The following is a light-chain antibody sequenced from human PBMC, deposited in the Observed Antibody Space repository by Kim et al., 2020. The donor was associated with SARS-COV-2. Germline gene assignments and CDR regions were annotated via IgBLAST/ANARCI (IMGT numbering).Light chain of an antibody. J-gene: IGLJ2*01. Sequence: SSELTQDPAVSVALGQTVRITCQGASLRSYYASWYQQKPGQAPVLVIYGRNNRPSGIPDRFSGSTSGNTASLTITGAQAEDEADYYCKSRDSSGNVVFGGGTKLTVL. CDR1: SLRSYY. CDR2: GRN. CDR3: KSRDSSGNVV. V-gene: IGLV3-19*01.